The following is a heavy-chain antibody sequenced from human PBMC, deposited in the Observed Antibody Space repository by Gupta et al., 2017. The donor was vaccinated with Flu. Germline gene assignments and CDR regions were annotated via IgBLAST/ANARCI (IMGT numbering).Heavy chain of an antibody. J-gene: IGHJ3*02. CDR3: VRDRGTYRRLDHDAFDI. D-gene: IGHD1-26*01. Sequence: PGKGLDWVASISGRSHFIYYSDSVKGRFTISRDNAQKSLFLQMNSLRVDDAAVYYCVRDRGTYRRLDHDAFDIWGQGTVVTVSS. CDR2: ISGRSHFI. V-gene: IGHV3-21*01.